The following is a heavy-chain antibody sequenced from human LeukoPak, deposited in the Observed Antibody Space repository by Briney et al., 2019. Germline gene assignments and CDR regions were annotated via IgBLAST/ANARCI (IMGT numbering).Heavy chain of an antibody. V-gene: IGHV4-59*08. Sequence: SETLSLTCTVSGGSLHNYYWTWIRQPPGKGLEWIAWIYYSGSTNYNPSLKSRVTISVDTSKNQFSLKLTSVTAADTAVYYCARVDSSDAGNFDYWGQGILVTVSS. CDR3: ARVDSSDAGNFDY. CDR2: IYYSGST. CDR1: GGSLHNYY. D-gene: IGHD2-15*01. J-gene: IGHJ4*02.